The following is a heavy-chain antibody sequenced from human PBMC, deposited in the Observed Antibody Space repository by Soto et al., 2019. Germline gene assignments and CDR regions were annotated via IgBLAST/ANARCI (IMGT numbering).Heavy chain of an antibody. V-gene: IGHV3-30-3*01. D-gene: IGHD5-18*01. CDR2: ISYDGSNK. CDR1: GFTFSSYA. J-gene: IGHJ6*02. CDR3: AREFRECYNTAKANCSYYYYGMDV. Sequence: GGSLRLSCAASGFTFSSYAMHWVRQAPGKGLEWVAVISYDGSNKYYADSVKGRFTISRDNSKNTLYLQMNSLRAEDTAVYYCAREFRECYNTAKANCSYYYYGMDVWGQGTTVTVSS.